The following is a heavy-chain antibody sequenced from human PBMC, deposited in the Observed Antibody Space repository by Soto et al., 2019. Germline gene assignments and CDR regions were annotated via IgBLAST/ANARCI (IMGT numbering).Heavy chain of an antibody. CDR2: IYYSGST. J-gene: IGHJ6*03. Sequence: PSETLSLTCTVSGGSISSYYWSWIRQPPGKGLEWIGYIYYSGSTNYNPSLKSRVTISVDTSKNQFSLKLSSVTAADTAVYYCARVGGYGSGSYYKYYYYLAVWGKGTTVTVSS. CDR1: GGSISSYY. D-gene: IGHD3-10*01. V-gene: IGHV4-59*01. CDR3: ARVGGYGSGSYYKYYYYLAV.